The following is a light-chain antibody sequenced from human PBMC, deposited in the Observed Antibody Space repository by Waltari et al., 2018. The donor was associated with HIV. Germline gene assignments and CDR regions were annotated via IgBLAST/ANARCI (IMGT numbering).Light chain of an antibody. J-gene: IGKJ1*01. CDR1: QSVSSSS. CDR2: GAS. Sequence: VLTQSPGTLSLSPGERATLSCRASQSVSSSSLAWYQQKPGQAPRLLIYGASSRATGIPDRFSGGGSGADFTLTISRLEPEDFAVYYCQQYGSSPKTFGQGTKVEIK. CDR3: QQYGSSPKT. V-gene: IGKV3-20*01.